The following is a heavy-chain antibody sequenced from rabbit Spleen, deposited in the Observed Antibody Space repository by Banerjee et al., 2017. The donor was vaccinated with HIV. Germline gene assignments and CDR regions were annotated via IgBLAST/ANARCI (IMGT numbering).Heavy chain of an antibody. D-gene: IGHD6-1*01. J-gene: IGHJ4*01. CDR1: GFDFNNYY. V-gene: IGHV1S7*01. Sequence: QSLEESGGGLVQPGESLTLSCKASGFDFNNYYMTWVRQAPGKGLEWIGLTEPIFGTTSSAYWVNGRFTISRHNTQITLYLQRKSLTAADTATYFCARVGGVGVYGYATLCGPGTLVTVS. CDR3: ARVGGVGVYGYATL. CDR2: TEPIFGTT.